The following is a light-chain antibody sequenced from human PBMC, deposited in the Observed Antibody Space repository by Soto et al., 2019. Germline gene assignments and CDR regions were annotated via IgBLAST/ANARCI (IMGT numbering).Light chain of an antibody. J-gene: IGKJ1*01. CDR1: HTISSW. Sequence: DIQMTQSPSTLSGAVGDRVTITCRASHTISSWLAWYQQKPGKAPKLLLYKASTLKSAVPSRFSGRGTGTECTLTIRRLQPDDFATYYCQHYNSYSEACGQRTKVELK. V-gene: IGKV1-5*03. CDR3: QHYNSYSEA. CDR2: KAS.